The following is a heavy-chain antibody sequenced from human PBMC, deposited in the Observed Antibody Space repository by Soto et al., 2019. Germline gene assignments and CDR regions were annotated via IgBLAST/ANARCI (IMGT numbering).Heavy chain of an antibody. CDR3: ARPFIVGSTTLGY. Sequence: GGSLRLSCAASGFTFGAFTINWVRQAPGKGLEWVASITRDSNHIYLADSVKGRFTLSRDNAKNSVYLQMNSLRAEDTAIYFCARPFIVGSTTLGYWGQGTLVTVSS. D-gene: IGHD1-26*01. J-gene: IGHJ4*02. CDR1: GFTFGAFT. CDR2: ITRDSNHI. V-gene: IGHV3-21*01.